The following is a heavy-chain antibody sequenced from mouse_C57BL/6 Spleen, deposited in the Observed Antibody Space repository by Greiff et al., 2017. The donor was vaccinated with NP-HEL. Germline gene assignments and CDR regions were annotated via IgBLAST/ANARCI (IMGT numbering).Heavy chain of an antibody. J-gene: IGHJ4*01. V-gene: IGHV5-6*02. CDR1: GFTFSSYG. Sequence: EVMLVESGGDLVKPGGSLKLSCAASGFTFSSYGMSWVRQTPDKRLEWVATISSGGSYTYYPDSVKGRFTISRDNAKNTLYLQMSSLKSEDTAMYYCARHVDGNDAMDYWGQGTSVTVSS. CDR2: ISSGGSYT. CDR3: ARHVDGNDAMDY. D-gene: IGHD2-1*01.